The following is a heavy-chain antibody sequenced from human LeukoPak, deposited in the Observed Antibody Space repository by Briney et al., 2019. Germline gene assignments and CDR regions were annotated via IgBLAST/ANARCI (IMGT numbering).Heavy chain of an antibody. Sequence: GGSLRLSCAASGFTFSSYWMYWVRQAPGKGLVYVSRINNDGGGTTYADSVKGRFTISRDNAKNTLHLEMNSLRAEDTALYYCARGGSRHAFDIWGQGTMVAVSS. J-gene: IGHJ3*02. CDR2: INNDGGGT. CDR3: ARGGSRHAFDI. D-gene: IGHD3-16*01. V-gene: IGHV3-74*01. CDR1: GFTFSSYW.